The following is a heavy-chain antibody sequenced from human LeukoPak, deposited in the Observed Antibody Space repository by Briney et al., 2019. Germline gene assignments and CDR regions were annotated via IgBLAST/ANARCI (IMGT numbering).Heavy chain of an antibody. Sequence: SETLSLTCTVSGYSISSGYYWGWIRQPPGKGLEWIGSIYHSGSTYYNPSLKSRVTISVDTSKNQFSLKLSSVTAADTAVYYCAGGPITMVRGVMIDYWGQGTLVTVSS. CDR3: AGGPITMVRGVMIDY. V-gene: IGHV4-38-2*02. CDR1: GYSISSGYY. D-gene: IGHD3-10*01. CDR2: IYHSGST. J-gene: IGHJ4*02.